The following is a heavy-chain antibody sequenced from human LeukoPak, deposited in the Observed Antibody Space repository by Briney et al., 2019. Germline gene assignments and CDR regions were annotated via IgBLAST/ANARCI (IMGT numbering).Heavy chain of an antibody. V-gene: IGHV3-33*06. J-gene: IGHJ6*03. CDR1: GFTFSNYG. D-gene: IGHD6-13*01. CDR2: IWYDGSNK. CDR3: AKEDSSSWYSNHYYYMDV. Sequence: GGSLRLSCAASGFTFSNYGMHWVRQAPGKGLEWVAGIWYDGSNKYYADSVKGRFTISRDNSKNTLYLQTNSLRVEDTAVYYCAKEDSSSWYSNHYYYMDVWGKGTTVTVSS.